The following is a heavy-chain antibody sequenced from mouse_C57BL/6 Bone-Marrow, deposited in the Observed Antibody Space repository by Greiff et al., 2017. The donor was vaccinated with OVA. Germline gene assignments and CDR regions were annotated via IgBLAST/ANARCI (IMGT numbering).Heavy chain of an antibody. Sequence: QVQLKESGAELARPGASVKLSCKASGYTFTSYGISWVKQRTGQGLEWIGEIYPRSGNTYYNEKFKGKATLTADKSSSTAYLELRSLTSEDSAVYFCARGAVVARNWYFDVWGTGTTVTVSS. CDR1: GYTFTSYG. D-gene: IGHD1-1*01. CDR3: ARGAVVARNWYFDV. CDR2: IYPRSGNT. V-gene: IGHV1-81*01. J-gene: IGHJ1*03.